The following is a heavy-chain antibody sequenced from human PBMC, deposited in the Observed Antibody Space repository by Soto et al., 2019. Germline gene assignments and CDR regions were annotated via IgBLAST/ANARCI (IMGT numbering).Heavy chain of an antibody. D-gene: IGHD6-13*01. CDR1: GGSFSGYY. V-gene: IGHV4-34*01. CDR3: ARGIMGIAAAGTWFDP. J-gene: IGHJ5*02. Sequence: PSETLSLTCAVYGGSFSGYYWSWIRQPPGKGLEWIGEINHSGSTNYNPSLKSRVTISVDTSKNQFSLKLSSVTAADTAVYYCARGIMGIAAAGTWFDPWGQGTLVTVSS. CDR2: INHSGST.